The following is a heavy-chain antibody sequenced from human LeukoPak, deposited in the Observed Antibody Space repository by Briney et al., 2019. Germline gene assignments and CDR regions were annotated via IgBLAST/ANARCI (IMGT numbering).Heavy chain of an antibody. CDR2: IYYSGST. Sequence: SETLSLTCAVSGGSLSSSSYYWGWIRQPPGKGLEWIGTIYYSGSTYYNPSLQSRVTISVDTSKNQFSLKLSSVTAADTAVYHCARLVSSDHDYQYYYMDVWGKGTTVTVSS. J-gene: IGHJ6*03. CDR1: GGSLSSSSYY. V-gene: IGHV4-39*01. CDR3: ARLVSSDHDYQYYYMDV. D-gene: IGHD6-6*01.